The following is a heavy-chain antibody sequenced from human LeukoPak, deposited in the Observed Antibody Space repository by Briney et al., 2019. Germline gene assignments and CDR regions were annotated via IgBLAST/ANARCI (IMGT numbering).Heavy chain of an antibody. J-gene: IGHJ4*02. CDR3: ATEGYYDSGGYYTDY. V-gene: IGHV1-18*01. Sequence: ASVKVSCKASGYTFTSYGISWVRQAPGQGLEWMGWISAYNGNTNYAQKLQGRVTMTTDTSTDTAYMELSSLRSEDTAVYYCATEGYYDSGGYYTDYWGQGTLVTVSS. CDR2: ISAYNGNT. CDR1: GYTFTSYG. D-gene: IGHD3-22*01.